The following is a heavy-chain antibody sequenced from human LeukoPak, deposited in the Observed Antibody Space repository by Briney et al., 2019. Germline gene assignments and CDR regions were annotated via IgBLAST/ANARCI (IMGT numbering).Heavy chain of an antibody. J-gene: IGHJ4*02. V-gene: IGHV4-39*01. CDR2: IYYSGST. CDR1: GGSISSSSYY. D-gene: IGHD5-24*01. CDR3: ARHVRDGYNSIVPFDY. Sequence: SETLSLTCTVSGGSISSSSYYWGWIRQPPGKGLEWIGSIYYSGSTYYNPSLKSRVTISVDTSKNQFSLKLSSVTPADTAVYYCARHVRDGYNSIVPFDYWGQGTLVTVSS.